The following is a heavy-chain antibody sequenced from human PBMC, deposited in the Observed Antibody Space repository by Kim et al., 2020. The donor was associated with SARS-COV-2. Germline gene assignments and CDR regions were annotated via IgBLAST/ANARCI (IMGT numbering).Heavy chain of an antibody. V-gene: IGHV4-31*03. CDR2: IYYSGST. D-gene: IGHD3-10*01. CDR1: GGSISSGGYY. Sequence: SETLSLTCTVSGGSISSGGYYWSWIRQHPGKGLEWIGYIYYSGSTYYNPSLKSRVTISVDTSKNQFSLKLSSVTAADTAVYYCARGEYYGSLGGFDPWGQGTLVTVSS. J-gene: IGHJ5*02. CDR3: ARGEYYGSLGGFDP.